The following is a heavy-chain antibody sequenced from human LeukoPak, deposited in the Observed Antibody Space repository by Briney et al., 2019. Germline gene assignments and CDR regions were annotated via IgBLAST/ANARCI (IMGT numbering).Heavy chain of an antibody. V-gene: IGHV4-34*01. CDR2: INHSGST. J-gene: IGHJ4*02. CDR3: ARGPRGLGMAGTFDY. D-gene: IGHD6-19*01. Sequence: PSETLSLTCAVYGESFSGCYWSWIRQPPGKGLEWIGEINHSGSTNYNPSLKSRVTISVDTSKNQFSLKLNSVTAADTAVYYCARGPRGLGMAGTFDYWGQGTLVTVSS. CDR1: GESFSGCY.